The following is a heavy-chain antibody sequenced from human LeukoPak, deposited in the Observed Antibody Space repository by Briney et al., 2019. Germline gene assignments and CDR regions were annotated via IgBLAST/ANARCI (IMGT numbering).Heavy chain of an antibody. V-gene: IGHV3-30-3*01. D-gene: IGHD3-22*01. Sequence: GRSLRLSYAASGFTFSSYAMHWVRQAPGKGLEWVAVISYDGSNKYYADSVKGRFTISRDNSKNTLYLQMNSLRAEDTAVYYCASAITMIVVAPGYWGQGTLVTVSS. CDR2: ISYDGSNK. J-gene: IGHJ4*02. CDR1: GFTFSSYA. CDR3: ASAITMIVVAPGY.